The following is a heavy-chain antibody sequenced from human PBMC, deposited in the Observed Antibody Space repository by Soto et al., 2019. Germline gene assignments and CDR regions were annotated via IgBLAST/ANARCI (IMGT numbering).Heavy chain of an antibody. CDR3: ARVPDGEWLRLFYYYYMDV. Sequence: GGSLRLSCAASGFTFSSYWMSWVRQAPGKGLEWVANIKQDGSEKYYVDSVKGRFTISRDNAKNSLYLQMNSLRAEDTAVYYCARVPDGEWLRLFYYYYMDVWGKGTTVTVSS. CDR1: GFTFSSYW. D-gene: IGHD5-12*01. J-gene: IGHJ6*03. CDR2: IKQDGSEK. V-gene: IGHV3-7*01.